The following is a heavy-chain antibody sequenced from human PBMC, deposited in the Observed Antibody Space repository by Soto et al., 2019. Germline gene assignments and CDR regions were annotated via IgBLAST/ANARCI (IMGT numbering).Heavy chain of an antibody. V-gene: IGHV3-33*01. CDR3: ARAGSDEGAGFYYYGMDV. D-gene: IGHD2-15*01. CDR2: IWYDGSNK. J-gene: IGHJ6*02. CDR1: GFTFSSYG. Sequence: GGSLRLSCAASGFTFSSYGMHWVRQAPGKGLEWVAVIWYDGSNKYYADSVKGRFAISRDNSKNTLYLQMNSLRAEDTAVYYCARAGSDEGAGFYYYGMDVWGQGTTVTVSS.